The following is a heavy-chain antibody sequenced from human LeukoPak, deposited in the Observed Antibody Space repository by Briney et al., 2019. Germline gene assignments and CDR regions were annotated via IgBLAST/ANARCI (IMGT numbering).Heavy chain of an antibody. CDR2: ISYDGSNK. D-gene: IGHD6-13*01. Sequence: GGSLRLSCAASGFTFSSYSMNWVRQAPGKGLEWVAVISYDGSNKYYADSVKGRFTISRDNSKNTLYLQMNSLRAEDTAVYYCANSAAVGTFYWGQGTLVTVSS. J-gene: IGHJ4*02. V-gene: IGHV3-30*18. CDR3: ANSAAVGTFY. CDR1: GFTFSSYS.